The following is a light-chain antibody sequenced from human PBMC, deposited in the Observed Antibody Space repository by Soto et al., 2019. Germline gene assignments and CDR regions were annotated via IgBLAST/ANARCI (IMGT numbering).Light chain of an antibody. CDR1: HSVSSN. V-gene: IGKV3-15*01. CDR3: QQYNNWPPYT. Sequence: EILMTQSPATLSVSPGERATLSCRASHSVSSNLAWYQQKPGQAPRLLIYGASSRATGIPARFSGSGSGTEFTLTISSLQPEDFAVYYCQQYNNWPPYTFGQGTKLEIK. CDR2: GAS. J-gene: IGKJ2*01.